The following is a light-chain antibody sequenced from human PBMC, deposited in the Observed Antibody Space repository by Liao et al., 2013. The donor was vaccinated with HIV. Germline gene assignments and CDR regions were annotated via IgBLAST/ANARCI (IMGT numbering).Light chain of an antibody. CDR2: QDS. V-gene: IGLV3-1*01. Sequence: SYELTQPPSVSVSPGQTASITCSGDKLGDKFASWYQQKPGQSPVLVIYQDSKRPSGIPERFSGSNSGNTATLTISGTQAMDEADYYCQVWDRGTSFVFGSGTKVTVL. CDR1: KLGDKF. CDR3: QVWDRGTSFV. J-gene: IGLJ1*01.